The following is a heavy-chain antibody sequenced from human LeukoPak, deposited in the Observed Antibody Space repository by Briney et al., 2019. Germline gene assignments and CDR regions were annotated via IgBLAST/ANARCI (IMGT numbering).Heavy chain of an antibody. CDR2: IKSKTDGGTT. V-gene: IGHV3-15*01. CDR3: ATEYYGAYNY. Sequence: GGSLRLSCAASGFTFSNALMSWVRQAPGKGLEWVGRIKSKTDGGTTDYAAPVEGRFTISRDDSKTTLYLQMNSLKTEDTALYFCATEYYGAYNYWGQGTLVTVSS. CDR1: GFTFSNAL. D-gene: IGHD4-17*01. J-gene: IGHJ4*02.